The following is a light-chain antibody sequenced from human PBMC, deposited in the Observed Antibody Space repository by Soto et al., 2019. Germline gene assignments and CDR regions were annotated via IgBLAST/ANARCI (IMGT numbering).Light chain of an antibody. CDR3: QQYGSSPPT. CDR2: GAS. V-gene: IGKV3-20*01. Sequence: EIVLTQSPGTLSLSPGERATLSCRASQSVSSNYLAWYQRKPGQAPRLLIYGASSRAIDIPNRFSGSASGTDFTLTITRLEPEDFAVYYCQQYGSSPPTFGQGTKVEI. CDR1: QSVSSNY. J-gene: IGKJ1*01.